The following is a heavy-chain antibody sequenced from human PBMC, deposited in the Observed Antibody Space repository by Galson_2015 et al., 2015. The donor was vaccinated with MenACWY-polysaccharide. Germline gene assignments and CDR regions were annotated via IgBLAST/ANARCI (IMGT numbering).Heavy chain of an antibody. CDR3: ARDSENLDY. J-gene: IGHJ4*02. CDR2: ISAGNGRT. D-gene: IGHD6-19*01. Sequence: VSCKASGYIFTNYAMHWVRQAPGQSLEWMGWISAGNGRTEYSQKFQGRVTITRDTSASTAYMEVSSLRSEDTAVYYCARDSENLDYWGQGTLVTVSS. CDR1: GYIFTNYA. V-gene: IGHV1-3*01.